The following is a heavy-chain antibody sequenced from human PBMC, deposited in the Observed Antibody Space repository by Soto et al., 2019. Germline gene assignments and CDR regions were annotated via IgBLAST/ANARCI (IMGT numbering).Heavy chain of an antibody. D-gene: IGHD5-12*01. Sequence: ASVKVSCKASGYTFTGYYMHWVRQAPGQGLEWMGWINPNSGGTNYAQKFQGRVTMTRDTSISTAYMELSRLRSDDTAVYYCALASGYDNLGFDYWGQGTLVTVSS. V-gene: IGHV1-2*02. CDR2: INPNSGGT. CDR1: GYTFTGYY. J-gene: IGHJ4*02. CDR3: ALASGYDNLGFDY.